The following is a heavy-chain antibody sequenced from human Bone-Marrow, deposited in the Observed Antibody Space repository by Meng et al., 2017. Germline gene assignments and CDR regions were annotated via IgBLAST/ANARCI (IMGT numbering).Heavy chain of an antibody. J-gene: IGHJ3*02. Sequence: GSLRLSCTVSGGSVSSGSYYWSWIRQPPGKGLEWIGEINHSGSTNYNPSLKSRVTISVDTSKNQFSLKLSSVTAADTAVYYCARAPVGAAGNDAFDIWGQGTMVTVSS. CDR2: INHSGST. CDR1: GGSVSSGSYY. D-gene: IGHD6-13*01. V-gene: IGHV4-39*07. CDR3: ARAPVGAAGNDAFDI.